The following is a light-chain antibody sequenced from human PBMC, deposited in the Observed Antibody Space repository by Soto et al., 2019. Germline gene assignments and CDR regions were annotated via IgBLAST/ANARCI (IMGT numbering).Light chain of an antibody. Sequence: QSALTHPASVSGSHVQSLTISCTGTSSDVGGYNYVSWYQQHPGKAPKLMIYDVSNRPSGVSNRSSGSKSGNTASLTISGLQAEDEADYYCSSYTSSSTPLYVFGTGTKVTVL. V-gene: IGLV2-14*01. J-gene: IGLJ1*01. CDR3: SSYTSSSTPLYV. CDR1: SSDVGGYNY. CDR2: DVS.